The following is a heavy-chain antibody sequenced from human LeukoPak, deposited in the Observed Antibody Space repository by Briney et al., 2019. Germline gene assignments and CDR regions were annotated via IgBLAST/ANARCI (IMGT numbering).Heavy chain of an antibody. CDR2: IKYDGSAT. J-gene: IGHJ5*02. CDR1: GFTFSNYW. D-gene: IGHD3-22*01. CDR3: ARDWAYYYDSSP. Sequence: PGGSLRLSCAASGFTFSNYWMHWIRQVPGKGLVCVSHIKYDGSATNYADSVKGRFTISRDNAKNTLYLQMNSLRAEDTAVYYCARDWAYYYDSSPWGQGTLVTVSS. V-gene: IGHV3-74*01.